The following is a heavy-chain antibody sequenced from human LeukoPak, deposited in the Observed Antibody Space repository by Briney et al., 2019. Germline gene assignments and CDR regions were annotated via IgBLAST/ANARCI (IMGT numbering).Heavy chain of an antibody. V-gene: IGHV3-48*04. Sequence: GGSLRLSCAASGFTFSSYTMNWVRQAPGKGLEWLAYISGALYTIYYADSVRGRFTISRDNAKNSLYLQMNSLRAEDTALYYCARPLSSGWLDAFDIWGQGTMVTVSS. D-gene: IGHD6-19*01. CDR1: GFTFSSYT. CDR2: ISGALYTI. CDR3: ARPLSSGWLDAFDI. J-gene: IGHJ3*02.